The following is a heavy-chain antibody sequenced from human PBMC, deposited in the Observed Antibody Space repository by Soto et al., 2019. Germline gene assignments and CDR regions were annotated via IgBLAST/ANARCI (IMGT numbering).Heavy chain of an antibody. D-gene: IGHD2-2*01. CDR3: AREGTDIVVVPAAVDAFDI. V-gene: IGHV3-66*01. CDR2: IYSGGST. CDR1: GFTVSSNY. J-gene: IGHJ3*02. Sequence: EVQLVESGGGLVQPGGSLRLSCAASGFTVSSNYMSWVRQAPGKGLEWVSVIYSGGSTYYADSVKGRFTISRDNSKNTLYLQMNSLRAEDTAVYYCAREGTDIVVVPAAVDAFDIWGQGTMVTVSS.